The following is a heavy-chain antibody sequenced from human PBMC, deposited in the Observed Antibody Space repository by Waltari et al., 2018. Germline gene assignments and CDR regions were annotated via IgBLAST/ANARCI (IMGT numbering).Heavy chain of an antibody. CDR1: GGTFGRFD. J-gene: IGHJ4*02. CDR2: IITKIGAS. Sequence: HVQLVQSGAEVKKHGSSVRVSCKASGGTFGRFDISWVRQADGEGLEWMGGIITKIGASNYTKKVQGRVTITADDSTRITYMEVSSLSFEDTALYFCATDTSPPYWGQGTLVIVSS. D-gene: IGHD2-2*01. CDR3: ATDTSPPY. V-gene: IGHV1-69*01.